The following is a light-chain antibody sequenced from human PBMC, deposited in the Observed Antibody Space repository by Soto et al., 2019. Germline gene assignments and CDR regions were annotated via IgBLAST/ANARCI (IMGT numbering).Light chain of an antibody. V-gene: IGLV1-51*01. Sequence: QAVLTQPPSVSATPGQKVTISCSGSGSNLGRNYVSWYQQLPGTAPKLLIYDNVYRFSGIPDRFSASKSGTSATLGITGLQTGGEGDYYCGSWDNILRAYVFGTGTKLTVL. J-gene: IGLJ1*01. CDR3: GSWDNILRAYV. CDR2: DNV. CDR1: GSNLGRNY.